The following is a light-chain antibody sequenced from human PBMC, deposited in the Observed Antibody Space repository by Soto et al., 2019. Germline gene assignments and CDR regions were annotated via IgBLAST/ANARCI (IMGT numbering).Light chain of an antibody. CDR3: SSYAGSNNP. V-gene: IGLV1-40*01. CDR1: SSNIGAGYD. CDR2: GNS. Sequence: QAVVTQPPSLSGAPGQRVTISCTGSSSNIGAGYDVHWYQQVPGTAPKLLIYGNSNRPSGVPDRFSGSKSGTSASLAITGLQAEDEADYYCSSYAGSNNPFGGGTKLTVL. J-gene: IGLJ2*01.